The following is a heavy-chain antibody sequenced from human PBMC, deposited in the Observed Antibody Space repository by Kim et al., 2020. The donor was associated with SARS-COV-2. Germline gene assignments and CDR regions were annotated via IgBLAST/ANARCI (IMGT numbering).Heavy chain of an antibody. Sequence: GGSLRLSCAASGFTFSSYGMHWVRQAPGNGLEWVAVISYDGSNKYYADSVKGRFTISRDNSKNTLYLQMNSLRAEDTAVYYCAKDRSSSGFDYWGQGTLVTVSS. CDR2: ISYDGSNK. V-gene: IGHV3-30*18. J-gene: IGHJ4*02. D-gene: IGHD6-6*01. CDR3: AKDRSSSGFDY. CDR1: GFTFSSYG.